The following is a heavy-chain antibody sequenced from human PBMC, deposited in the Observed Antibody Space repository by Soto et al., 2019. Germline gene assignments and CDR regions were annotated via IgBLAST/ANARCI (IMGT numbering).Heavy chain of an antibody. D-gene: IGHD2-15*01. V-gene: IGHV3-23*01. CDR3: AKESLTDVGSHSGY. CDR1: RLRFTNFV. J-gene: IGHJ4*02. CDR2: ISGSGAGT. Sequence: GSMGICSASSRLRFTNFVMTGVLKDTGKGLEWVSAISGSGAGTYFADSVKGRFTISRDNSKNTLYLQMNSLRAEDTAAYYCAKESLTDVGSHSGYWGKGTLVPVSS.